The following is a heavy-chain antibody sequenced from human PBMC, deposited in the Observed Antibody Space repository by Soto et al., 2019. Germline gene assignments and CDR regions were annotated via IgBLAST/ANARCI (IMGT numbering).Heavy chain of an antibody. D-gene: IGHD3-10*01. CDR1: GFTVSSNY. J-gene: IGHJ3*02. CDR3: ARGGGLLLWFGELFKGAFDI. CDR2: IYSGGST. V-gene: IGHV3-53*04. Sequence: GGSLRLSCAASGFTVSSNYMSWVRQAPGKGLEWVSVIYSGGSTYYADSVKGRFTISRHNSKNTLYLQMNSLRAEDTAVYYCARGGGLLLWFGELFKGAFDIWGQGTMVTVSS.